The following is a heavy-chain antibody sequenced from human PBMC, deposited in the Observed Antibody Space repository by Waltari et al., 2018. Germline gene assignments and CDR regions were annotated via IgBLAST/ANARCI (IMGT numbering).Heavy chain of an antibody. V-gene: IGHV4-59*01. CDR2: IYYSGST. Sequence: QVQLQASGPGLVKPSETLSLTCTVPGGSISSYYWSWIRQPPGKGLEWIGYIYYSGSTNYNPSLKSRVTISVDTSKNQFSLKLSSVTAADTAVYYCARGGSSWYNWFDPWGQGTLVTVSS. J-gene: IGHJ5*02. CDR3: ARGGSSWYNWFDP. D-gene: IGHD6-13*01. CDR1: GGSISSYY.